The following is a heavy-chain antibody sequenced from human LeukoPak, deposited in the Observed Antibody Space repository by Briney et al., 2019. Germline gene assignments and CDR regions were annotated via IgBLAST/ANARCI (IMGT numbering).Heavy chain of an antibody. D-gene: IGHD1-26*01. Sequence: GGSLRLSCAASGFTFSSYWMSWVRQAPGKGLGWVANIKQAGSDKYYVDSVKGRFTISRDNTKNSLYLQMNSLRAEDTAVYYCATAFRGSYDNWGQGTLVTVSS. CDR3: ATAFRGSYDN. V-gene: IGHV3-7*01. CDR2: IKQAGSDK. J-gene: IGHJ4*02. CDR1: GFTFSSYW.